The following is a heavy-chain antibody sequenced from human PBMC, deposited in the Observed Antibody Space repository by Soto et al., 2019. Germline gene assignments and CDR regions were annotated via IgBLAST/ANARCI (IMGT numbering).Heavy chain of an antibody. CDR1: GYTFTSYG. J-gene: IGHJ4*02. CDR3: ARDQAMAQFDY. V-gene: IGHV1-18*01. D-gene: IGHD5-18*01. Sequence: QVQLVQSGAEVKKPGASVKVSCKASGYTFTSYGISWVRQAPGQGLEWMGWISAYNGNTKYAQNLQGRATMTTATPTSPAYMELRSLRSADTAVYYCARDQAMAQFDYWGQGTLVTVSS. CDR2: ISAYNGNT.